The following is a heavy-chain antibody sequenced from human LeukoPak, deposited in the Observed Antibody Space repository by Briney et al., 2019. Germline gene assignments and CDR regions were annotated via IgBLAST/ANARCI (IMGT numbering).Heavy chain of an antibody. J-gene: IGHJ4*02. D-gene: IGHD2-2*01. Sequence: GESLKISCTGYGYSFTNYWIGWVRQLPGKGLEWMGILYPGDSVTRYSPSFQGQVTISADKSISTAYLQWSSLKASDTAMYYCARPGYCSSTSCYDLFFDYWGQGTLVTVSS. CDR3: ARPGYCSSTSCYDLFFDY. CDR2: LYPGDSVT. CDR1: GYSFTNYW. V-gene: IGHV5-51*01.